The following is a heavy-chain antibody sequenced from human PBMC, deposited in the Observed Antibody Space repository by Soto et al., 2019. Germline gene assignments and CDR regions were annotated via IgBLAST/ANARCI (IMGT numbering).Heavy chain of an antibody. Sequence: PSDTLSLTCTVSGASIRSTDYYWSWIRQAPGKGLEWIGYVYYTGSTYYNPSLMSRLTISVDTSKNQFSLKLTSVTAAETAVYYCVRTAREGAGAPHWFDRWGQGTMVTVSS. CDR2: VYYTGST. J-gene: IGHJ5*02. V-gene: IGHV4-30-4*02. D-gene: IGHD2-21*02. CDR3: VRTAREGAGAPHWFDR. CDR1: GASIRSTDYY.